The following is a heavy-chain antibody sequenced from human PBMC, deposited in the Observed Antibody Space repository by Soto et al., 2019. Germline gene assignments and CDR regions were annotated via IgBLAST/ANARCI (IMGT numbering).Heavy chain of an antibody. V-gene: IGHV4-4*07. D-gene: IGHD3-16*01. CDR1: GGSITNYY. Sequence: SETLSLTCTVSGGSITNYYWSWIRQPAGKGLEWIGRIYTKERTNYNLSFRNRVTMSVDTSKNQFSLRLDAVTAADTAVYYCARDDYKDGGNNWFDPWGQGTLVTVSS. CDR3: ARDDYKDGGNNWFDP. CDR2: IYTKERT. J-gene: IGHJ5*02.